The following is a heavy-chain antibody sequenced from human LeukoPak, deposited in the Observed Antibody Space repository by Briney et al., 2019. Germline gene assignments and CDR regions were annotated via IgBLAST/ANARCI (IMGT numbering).Heavy chain of an antibody. Sequence: GGSLRLSCAASGFTFSSYSMNWVRQAPGKGLEWVSSISSSRSYIYYADSVKGRFTISRDNAKNSLYLQMNRLRAEDTAVYYCARGVAYDILTGYYRIDAFDIWGQGTMVTVSS. V-gene: IGHV3-21*01. D-gene: IGHD3-9*01. CDR2: ISSSRSYI. J-gene: IGHJ3*02. CDR3: ARGVAYDILTGYYRIDAFDI. CDR1: GFTFSSYS.